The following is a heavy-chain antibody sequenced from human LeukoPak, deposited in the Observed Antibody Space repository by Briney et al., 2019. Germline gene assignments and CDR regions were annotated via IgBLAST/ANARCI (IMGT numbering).Heavy chain of an antibody. J-gene: IGHJ6*03. CDR2: IYYSGST. CDR3: ARHPRQTYYFYMDV. CDR1: GGFISGSNYY. Sequence: SETLSLTCTFSGGFISGSNYYWAWIRQTPGKGLEWIASIYYSGSTYYDPSLKSRVTISVDTSKNQFSLKLSSVTAADAGVCYCARHPRQTYYFYMDVWGKGTTVTISS. V-gene: IGHV4-39*01. D-gene: IGHD6-25*01.